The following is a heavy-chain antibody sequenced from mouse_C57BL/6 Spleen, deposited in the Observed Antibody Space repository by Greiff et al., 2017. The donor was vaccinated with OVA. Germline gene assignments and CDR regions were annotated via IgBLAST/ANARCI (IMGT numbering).Heavy chain of an antibody. CDR2: IDPSDSYT. Sequence: QVQLQQPGAELVRPGTSVKLSCKASGYTFTSYWMHWVKQRPGQGLEWIGVIDPSDSYTNYNQKFKGKATLTVDKSSSTAYMQLSSLTSEDSAVYYCARGGGTTPVFDYWGQGTTLTVSS. CDR3: ARGGGTTPVFDY. CDR1: GYTFTSYW. J-gene: IGHJ2*01. V-gene: IGHV1-59*01. D-gene: IGHD1-1*01.